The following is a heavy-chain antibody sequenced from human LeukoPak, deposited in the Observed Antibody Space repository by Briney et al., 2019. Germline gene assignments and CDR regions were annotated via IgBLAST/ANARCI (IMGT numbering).Heavy chain of an antibody. Sequence: GGSLRLSCAASGFTFSSYEMNWVRQAPGKGLEWVSYISSSGSTIYYADSVKGRFTISRDNAKNSLYLQMSCLRAEDTAVYYCARLLVYNSGGEAFDYWGQGTLVTVSS. V-gene: IGHV3-48*03. D-gene: IGHD3-10*01. CDR3: ARLLVYNSGGEAFDY. CDR2: ISSSGSTI. CDR1: GFTFSSYE. J-gene: IGHJ4*02.